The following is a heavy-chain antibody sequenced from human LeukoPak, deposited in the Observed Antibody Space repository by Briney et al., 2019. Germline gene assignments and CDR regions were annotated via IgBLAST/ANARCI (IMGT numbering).Heavy chain of an antibody. CDR1: GFTFSSYS. CDR2: ISSSSSYI. Sequence: GGSLRLSCAASGFTFSSYSMNWVRHAPGKGLEWVSSISSSSSYIYYADSVKGRFTISRDNAKNSLYLQMNSLRAEDTAVYYCARRSSSGWRCEEGAFDIWGQGTMVTVSS. V-gene: IGHV3-21*01. J-gene: IGHJ3*02. D-gene: IGHD6-19*01. CDR3: ARRSSSGWRCEEGAFDI.